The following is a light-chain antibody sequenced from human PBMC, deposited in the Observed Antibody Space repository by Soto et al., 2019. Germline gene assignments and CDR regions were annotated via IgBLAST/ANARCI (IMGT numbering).Light chain of an antibody. J-gene: IGLJ3*02. CDR3: AAWDDSLNGRV. CDR1: SSNIGSNT. CDR2: KRN. V-gene: IGLV1-44*01. Sequence: QSVLTQPPSASATPGQRVTISCSGSSSNIGSNTVNWYQQLPGTAPKLLMYKRNQQPSGVPDRFSASKSGASASLAISGLQSEDEAAYYCAAWDDSLNGRVFGGGTQLTVL.